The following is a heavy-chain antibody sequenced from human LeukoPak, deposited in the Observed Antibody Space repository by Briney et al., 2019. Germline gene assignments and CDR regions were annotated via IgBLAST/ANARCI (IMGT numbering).Heavy chain of an antibody. CDR2: INTNTGNP. J-gene: IGHJ4*02. Sequence: ASVKVSCKASVYTFTNYPMIWVRQAPGQGLEWMGWINTNTGNPTYAQGFTGRFVFSLDTSVGTTYLQINSLKTEDTAVYYCARGGYSRGQGSPFDYWGQGTLVTVSS. V-gene: IGHV7-4-1*02. CDR3: ARGGYSRGQGSPFDY. CDR1: VYTFTNYP. D-gene: IGHD6-19*01.